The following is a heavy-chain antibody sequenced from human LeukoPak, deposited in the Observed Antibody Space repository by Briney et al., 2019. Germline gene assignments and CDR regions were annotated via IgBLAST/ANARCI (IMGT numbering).Heavy chain of an antibody. CDR2: ISYDGSEK. Sequence: GRSLRLTCSASGFTFSSYGMHWVRQAPGKGLEWVAFISYDGSEKYYVDSVKGRFTISRDNSENTLHLQMNSLKDEDTAVYYCARGLYKNGWYYFDYWGQGTLVTVSS. V-gene: IGHV3-30*03. D-gene: IGHD6-19*01. J-gene: IGHJ4*02. CDR1: GFTFSSYG. CDR3: ARGLYKNGWYYFDY.